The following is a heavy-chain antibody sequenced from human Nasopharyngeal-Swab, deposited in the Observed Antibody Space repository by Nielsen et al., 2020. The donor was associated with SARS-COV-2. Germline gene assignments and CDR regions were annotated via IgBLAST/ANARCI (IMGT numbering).Heavy chain of an antibody. CDR1: GYTFTSYY. D-gene: IGHD2-8*01. CDR3: ARVSRGLMVYAMGDLDY. J-gene: IGHJ4*02. V-gene: IGHV1-46*01. Sequence: ASVKVSCKASGYTFTSYYMHWVRQAPGQGLEWMGIINPSGGSTSYAQKFQGRVTMTRDTPTSTVYMELSSLRSEDTAVYYCARVSRGLMVYAMGDLDYWGQGTLVTVSS. CDR2: INPSGGST.